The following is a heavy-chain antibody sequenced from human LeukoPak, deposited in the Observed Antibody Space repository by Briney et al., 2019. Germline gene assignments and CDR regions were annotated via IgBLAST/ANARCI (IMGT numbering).Heavy chain of an antibody. V-gene: IGHV4-59*01. CDR2: IYYSGST. CDR1: GGSISSYY. J-gene: IGHJ5*02. D-gene: IGHD1-26*01. CDR3: ARGGSYRDGWFDP. Sequence: SETLSLTCTVSGGSISSYYWSWIRQPPGEGLEWIGYIYYSGSTNYNPSLKSRVTISVDTSKNQFSLKLSSVTAADTAVYYCARGGSYRDGWFDPWGQGTLVTVSS.